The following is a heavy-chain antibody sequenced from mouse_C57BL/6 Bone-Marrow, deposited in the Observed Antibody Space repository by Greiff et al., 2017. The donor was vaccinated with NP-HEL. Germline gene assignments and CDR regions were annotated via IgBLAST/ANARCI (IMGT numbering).Heavy chain of an antibody. V-gene: IGHV5-6*02. CDR3: ARRGYPAWFAY. J-gene: IGHJ3*01. CDR1: GFTFSSYG. Sequence: EVNVVESGGDLVKPGGSLKLSCAASGFTFSSYGMSWVRQTPDKRLEWVATISSGGSYTYYPDSVKGRFTISRDNAKNTLYLQMSSLKSEDTAMYYCARRGYPAWFAYWGQGTLVTVSA. CDR2: ISSGGSYT. D-gene: IGHD2-2*01.